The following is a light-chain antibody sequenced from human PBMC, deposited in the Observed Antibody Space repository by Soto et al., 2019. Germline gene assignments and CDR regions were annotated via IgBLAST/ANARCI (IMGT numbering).Light chain of an antibody. CDR2: ESS. J-gene: IGKJ1*01. V-gene: IGKV3-11*01. Sequence: TQSPSSVSASIGDTVTITCRASQDINVYLNWYQQKPGEVPKLLIYESSNRATGIAARFSGSGSGTDFTLTISSLEPEDFAVYYCQQRSNWPQTFGQGTKVDIK. CDR1: QDINVY. CDR3: QQRSNWPQT.